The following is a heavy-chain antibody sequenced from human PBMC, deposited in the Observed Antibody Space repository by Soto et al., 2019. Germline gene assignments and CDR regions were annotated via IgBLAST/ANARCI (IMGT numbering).Heavy chain of an antibody. D-gene: IGHD3-10*01. CDR2: ITVYNGHT. CDR3: AREGYYSGSGGYSPPRYYGMDV. J-gene: IGHJ6*02. CDR1: GYSFPDYS. Sequence: ASVKVSCKTSGYSFPDYSINWVRQAPGQGLEWLGWITVYNGHTNYAPSLQGRVTITTDTATSTVYMELTTLRSDDTAVYYCAREGYYSGSGGYSPPRYYGMDVWGQGTTVTVSS. V-gene: IGHV1-18*01.